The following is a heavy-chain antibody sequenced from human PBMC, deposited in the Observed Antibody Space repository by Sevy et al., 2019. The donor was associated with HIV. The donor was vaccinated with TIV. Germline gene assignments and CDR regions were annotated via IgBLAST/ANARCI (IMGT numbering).Heavy chain of an antibody. V-gene: IGHV3-23*01. Sequence: GGSLRLSCAASGFSFISYAMNWVRQAPGKGLEWVSAISGSDGATYYADSVKGRFTISRDNAKNSLYLQMNSLRAEDTAVYYCAREMSSSRGDLDYWGQGTLVTVSS. CDR1: GFSFISYA. J-gene: IGHJ4*02. CDR3: AREMSSSRGDLDY. D-gene: IGHD6-19*01. CDR2: ISGSDGAT.